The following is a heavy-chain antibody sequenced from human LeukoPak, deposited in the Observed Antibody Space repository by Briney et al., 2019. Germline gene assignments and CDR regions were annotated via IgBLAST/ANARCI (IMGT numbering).Heavy chain of an antibody. CDR1: GYTFTSYY. Sequence: SVKVSCKASGYTFTSYYMHWVRQAPGQGLEWMGGIIPIFGTANYAQKFQGRVTITADESTSTAYMELSSLRSEDTAVYYCAPIAAAGTGYWGQGTLVTVSS. CDR3: APIAAAGTGY. CDR2: IIPIFGTA. V-gene: IGHV1-69*13. J-gene: IGHJ4*02. D-gene: IGHD6-13*01.